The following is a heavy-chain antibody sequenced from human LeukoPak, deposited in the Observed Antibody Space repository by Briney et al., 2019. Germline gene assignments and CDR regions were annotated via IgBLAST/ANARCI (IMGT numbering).Heavy chain of an antibody. CDR2: VSYDGHNN. J-gene: IGHJ4*01. CDR1: GITFSSYA. V-gene: IGHV3-30-3*01. CDR3: ARDYYDSSGRFDY. Sequence: GGSLRLSCAASGITFSSYAMTWVRQAPGKGLEWVALVSYDGHNNYYADSVKGRFTISRDNSKSTLYLQMNSLRDDDTAVYYCARDYYDSSGRFDYWGQGTLVTVSS. D-gene: IGHD3-22*01.